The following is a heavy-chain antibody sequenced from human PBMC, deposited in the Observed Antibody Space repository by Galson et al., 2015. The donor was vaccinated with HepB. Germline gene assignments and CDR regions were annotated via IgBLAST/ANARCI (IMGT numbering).Heavy chain of an antibody. CDR2: INSDGSNT. Sequence: SLRLSCAASGFTFSSYWMHWVRQAPGKGLVWVSRINSDGSNTNYADSVKGRFTISRDNAKNTLYLQMNSLRAEDTAVYYCAKDLGYSYGYWYYYGMDVWGQGTTVTVSS. CDR3: AKDLGYSYGYWYYYGMDV. D-gene: IGHD5-18*01. J-gene: IGHJ6*02. V-gene: IGHV3-74*01. CDR1: GFTFSSYW.